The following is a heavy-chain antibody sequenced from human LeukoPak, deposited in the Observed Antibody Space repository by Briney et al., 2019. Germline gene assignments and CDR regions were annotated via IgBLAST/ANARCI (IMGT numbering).Heavy chain of an antibody. CDR3: ANRGVSYFYMDV. D-gene: IGHD3-16*01. J-gene: IGHJ6*03. CDR2: ISGGGGGT. V-gene: IGHV3-23*01. Sequence: GGSLRLSCAASGFTFSSYVMSWVRQAPGKGLEWVSAISGGGGGTYYADSVKGRFTISRDNSKNTLSLQMNSLRAEDTAVYFCANRGVSYFYMDVWGKGTTVTVSS. CDR1: GFTFSSYV.